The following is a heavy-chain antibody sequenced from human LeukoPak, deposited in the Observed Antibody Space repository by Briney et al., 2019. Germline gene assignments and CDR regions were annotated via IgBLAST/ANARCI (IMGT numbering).Heavy chain of an antibody. CDR3: ARVPAVVEVFDY. D-gene: IGHD2-15*01. J-gene: IGHJ4*02. Sequence: ASVKVSCKASGYTFTSYGISWVRQAPGQGLEWMGWISAYNGNTNYAQKLQGRVTMTTDTSTSTAYMELRSLRFDDTAVYYCARVPAVVEVFDYWGQGTLVTVSS. CDR2: ISAYNGNT. CDR1: GYTFTSYG. V-gene: IGHV1-18*01.